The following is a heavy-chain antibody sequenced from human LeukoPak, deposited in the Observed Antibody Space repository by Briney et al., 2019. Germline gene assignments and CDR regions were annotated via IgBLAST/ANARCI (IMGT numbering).Heavy chain of an antibody. J-gene: IGHJ4*02. CDR1: GYTLTELS. D-gene: IGHD2-15*01. CDR2: FDPEDGET. CDR3: AAQIVVVVAATPSFGY. V-gene: IGHV1-24*01. Sequence: ASVKVSCKVSGYTLTELSMHWVRQAPGKGLEWMGGFDPEDGETIYAQKFQGRVTMTEDTSTDTAYMELSSLRSEDTAVYYCAAQIVVVVAATPSFGYRGQGTLVTVSS.